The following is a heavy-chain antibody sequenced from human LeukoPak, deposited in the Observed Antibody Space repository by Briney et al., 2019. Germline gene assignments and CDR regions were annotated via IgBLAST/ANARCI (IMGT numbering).Heavy chain of an antibody. Sequence: WASVKVSCKASGYTFTGYYMHWVRQAPGQGLEWMGWINPNSGGTNYAQKFQGRVTMTRDTSISTAYMELSSLRSDDTAVYYCARVPCTSASCLNWFDPWGQGTLVTVSS. D-gene: IGHD2-2*01. CDR3: ARVPCTSASCLNWFDP. CDR2: INPNSGGT. V-gene: IGHV1-2*02. J-gene: IGHJ5*02. CDR1: GYTFTGYY.